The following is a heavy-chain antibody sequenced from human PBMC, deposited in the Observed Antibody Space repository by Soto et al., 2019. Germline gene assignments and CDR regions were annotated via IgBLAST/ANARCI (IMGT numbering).Heavy chain of an antibody. V-gene: IGHV1-3*01. CDR2: INGGNGDT. CDR3: ARGYCSSTSCQYYFDF. Sequence: VKVSCKASGYTFTGYAIHWVRQAPGQRHEWMGWINGGNGDTKYSQKFQGRVTITRDTSASTAYMELTSLGSEDTAVYHCARGYCSSTSCQYYFDFWGQGTQVTVSS. J-gene: IGHJ4*02. CDR1: GYTFTGYA. D-gene: IGHD2-2*01.